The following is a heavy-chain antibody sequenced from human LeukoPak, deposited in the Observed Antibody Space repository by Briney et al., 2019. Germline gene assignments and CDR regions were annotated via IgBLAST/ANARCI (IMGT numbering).Heavy chain of an antibody. D-gene: IGHD1-26*01. CDR3: ARPVGARNYFDY. CDR2: IYYSGST. J-gene: IGHJ4*02. Sequence: PSETLSLTCTVSGGSLSSSSYYWGWIRQPPGRGLEWIGSIYYSGSTYYNPSLKSRVTISVDTSKNQFSLKLSSVTAADTAVYYCARPVGARNYFDYWGQGTLVTVSS. CDR1: GGSLSSSSYY. V-gene: IGHV4-39*01.